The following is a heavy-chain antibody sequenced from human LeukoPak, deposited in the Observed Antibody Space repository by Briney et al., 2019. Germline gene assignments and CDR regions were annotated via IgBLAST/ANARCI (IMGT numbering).Heavy chain of an antibody. V-gene: IGHV3-23*01. CDR3: AKHPTRNYFEY. J-gene: IGHJ4*02. Sequence: PGGSLRPSCAASGFTFSSYAMSWVRQAPGKGLEWVSTIRDSGGATYYADSVKGRFTISRDNSKNTLSLQMNSLRAEDTAVYYCAKHPTRNYFEYWGQGTLVTVSS. CDR1: GFTFSSYA. CDR2: IRDSGGAT.